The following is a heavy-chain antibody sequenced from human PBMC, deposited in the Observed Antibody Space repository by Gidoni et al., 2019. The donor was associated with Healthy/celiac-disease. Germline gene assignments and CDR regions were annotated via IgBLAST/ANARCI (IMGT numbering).Heavy chain of an antibody. J-gene: IGHJ4*02. CDR3: ARGRGSYYFDY. CDR2: INHSGST. D-gene: IGHD1-26*01. V-gene: IGHV4-34*01. Sequence: GLEWIGEINHSGSTNYNPSLKSRVTISVDTSKNQFSLKLSSVTAADTAVYYCARGRGSYYFDYWGQGTLVTVSS.